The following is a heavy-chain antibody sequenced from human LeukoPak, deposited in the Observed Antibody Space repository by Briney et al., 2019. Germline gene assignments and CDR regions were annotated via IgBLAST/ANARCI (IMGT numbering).Heavy chain of an antibody. D-gene: IGHD1-1*01. Sequence: PSETLSLTCAVYGGSLSDYYWSWIRQPPGKGLEWIGEINHSGSTNYNPSLKSRVTISLDTSKNQFSLELSSVTAADTAVYYCASQVRLERRYYYYYMDVWDKGTTVTVSS. CDR2: INHSGST. CDR3: ASQVRLERRYYYYYMDV. CDR1: GGSLSDYY. J-gene: IGHJ6*03. V-gene: IGHV4-34*01.